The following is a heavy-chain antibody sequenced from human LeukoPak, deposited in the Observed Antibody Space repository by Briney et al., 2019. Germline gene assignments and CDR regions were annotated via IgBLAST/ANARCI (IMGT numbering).Heavy chain of an antibody. CDR2: ISAYNGNT. D-gene: IGHD3-22*01. CDR3: ARVPISRYYDSSGYTPDDAFDI. V-gene: IGHV1-18*01. CDR1: GYTFTSYG. J-gene: IGHJ3*02. Sequence: ASVKGSCKASGYTFTSYGISWVRQAPGQGLEWMGWISAYNGNTNYAQKLQGRVTMTTDTSTSTAYMELRSLRSDDTAVYYCARVPISRYYDSSGYTPDDAFDIWGQGTMVTVSS.